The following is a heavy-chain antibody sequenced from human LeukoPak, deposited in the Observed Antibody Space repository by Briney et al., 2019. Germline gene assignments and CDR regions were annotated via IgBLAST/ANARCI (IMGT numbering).Heavy chain of an antibody. J-gene: IGHJ4*02. CDR3: ATLWGSGSPPFDY. Sequence: GGSLRLSCAASGFTFSSYSMNWVRQAPGKGLEWVSSISSSSSYIYYADSVKGRFTISRDNAKNSLYLQMNSLRAEDTAVYYCATLWGSGSPPFDYWGQGTLVTVSS. CDR1: GFTFSSYS. D-gene: IGHD3-10*01. V-gene: IGHV3-21*01. CDR2: ISSSSSYI.